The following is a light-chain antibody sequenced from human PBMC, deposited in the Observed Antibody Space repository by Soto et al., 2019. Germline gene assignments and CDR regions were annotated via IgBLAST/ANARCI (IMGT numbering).Light chain of an antibody. CDR3: QQYNDYSPPYT. V-gene: IGKV1-5*03. Sequence: DIQMTQSPSTLSASVGDRVTITCRASQSISSWLAWYQQKPGKAPKLLIYKASSLERGVPSRFIGSGSGTEFTLTISSLQPDDFATYYCQQYNDYSPPYTFGQGTKLEIK. CDR1: QSISSW. CDR2: KAS. J-gene: IGKJ2*01.